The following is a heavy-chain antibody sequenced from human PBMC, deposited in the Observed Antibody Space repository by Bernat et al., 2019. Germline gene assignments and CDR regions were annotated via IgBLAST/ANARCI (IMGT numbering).Heavy chain of an antibody. CDR1: GFTFSSYG. J-gene: IGHJ5*02. Sequence: QVQLVESGGGVVQPGRSLRLSCAASGFTFSSYGMHWVRQAPGKGLEWVAVISHDGSNKYYADSVKGRFTISRDNSKNTLYLQMNSLRAEDTAVYYCAKGVQQWLRVSWFDPWGQGTLVTVSS. CDR2: ISHDGSNK. D-gene: IGHD6-19*01. V-gene: IGHV3-30*18. CDR3: AKGVQQWLRVSWFDP.